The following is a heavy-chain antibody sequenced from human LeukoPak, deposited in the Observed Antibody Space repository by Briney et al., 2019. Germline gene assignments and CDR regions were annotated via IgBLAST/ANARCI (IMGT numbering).Heavy chain of an antibody. CDR1: NGSISSDF. J-gene: IGHJ4*02. CDR3: ARGHSSSWDFDY. D-gene: IGHD6-13*01. V-gene: IGHV4-4*07. Sequence: KPSETLSLTCTVSNGSISSDFWSWIRQPAGKGLEWIGRMSSSGISTYSPSLKSRVTISIDTSKNQFSLKLSSVTAADTAVYYCARGHSSSWDFDYWGQGTLVTVSS. CDR2: MSSSGIS.